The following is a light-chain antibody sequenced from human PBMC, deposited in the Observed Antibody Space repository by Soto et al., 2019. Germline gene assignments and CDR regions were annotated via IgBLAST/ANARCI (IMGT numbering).Light chain of an antibody. V-gene: IGKV1-5*01. Sequence: DIEMSQSPSSLSASVGDRVTITCRASQSINRWLAWYQQKPGKAPKLLIYDASSLQSGVPSRFSGIGSGTEFALTSSSLQPDDFATYYCQQYNTYSWTCGPGTKVEIK. J-gene: IGKJ1*01. CDR3: QQYNTYSWT. CDR2: DAS. CDR1: QSINRW.